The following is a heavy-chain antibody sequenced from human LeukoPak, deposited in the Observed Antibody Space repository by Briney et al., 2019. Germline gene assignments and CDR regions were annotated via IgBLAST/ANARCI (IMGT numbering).Heavy chain of an antibody. CDR3: VRDWSSGADF. CDR1: GFTFSTYG. D-gene: IGHD6-19*01. V-gene: IGHV3-7*01. Sequence: GGPLRLSCAASGFTFSTYGMHWVRQAPGKGLEWVANINQVGSEKYYVESVKGRFTISRNNAKNSMFLQMNSLRAEDTALYYCVRDWSSGADFWGQGTLVTVSS. CDR2: INQVGSEK. J-gene: IGHJ4*02.